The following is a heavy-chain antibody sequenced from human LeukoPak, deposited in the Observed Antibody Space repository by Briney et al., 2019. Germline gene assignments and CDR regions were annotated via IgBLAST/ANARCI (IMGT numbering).Heavy chain of an antibody. D-gene: IGHD6-19*01. CDR2: IKQDGSEK. CDR1: GFTFSSYW. Sequence: GGSLRLSCAAPGFTFSSYWMSWVRQAPGKGLERVANIKQDGSEKYYVDSVKGRFTISRDNAKNSLYLQINSLRAEDTAVYYCASGRSSGWFGDAFDIWGQGTMVTVSS. CDR3: ASGRSSGWFGDAFDI. J-gene: IGHJ3*02. V-gene: IGHV3-7*01.